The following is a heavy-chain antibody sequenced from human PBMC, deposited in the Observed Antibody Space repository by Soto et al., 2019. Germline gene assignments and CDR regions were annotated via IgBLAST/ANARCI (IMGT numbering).Heavy chain of an antibody. J-gene: IGHJ4*02. CDR2: ISAYNTNT. Sequence: QVQLVQSGAEVKKPGASVKVSCKTSGYTFTSYHISWVRQAPGQGLEWMGWISAYNTNTNYAQKVQGRVTMTTDTLTSTAYMELRSLRSEDTAVYYCARDTPPTDYWGQGTLVTVSS. CDR1: GYTFTSYH. CDR3: ARDTPPTDY. V-gene: IGHV1-18*01.